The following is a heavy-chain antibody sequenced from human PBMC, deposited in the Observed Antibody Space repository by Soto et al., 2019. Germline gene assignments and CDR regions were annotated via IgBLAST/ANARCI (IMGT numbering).Heavy chain of an antibody. CDR3: ARDRGVYYDSSGYYFQH. V-gene: IGHV3-30-3*01. CDR1: GFTFSSYA. D-gene: IGHD3-22*01. CDR2: ISYDGSNK. J-gene: IGHJ1*01. Sequence: PGGSLRLSCAASGFTFSSYAMHWVRQAPGKGLEWVAVISYDGSNKYYADSVKGRFTISRDNSKNTLYLQMNSLRAEDTAVYYCARDRGVYYDSSGYYFQHWGQGTLVTVSS.